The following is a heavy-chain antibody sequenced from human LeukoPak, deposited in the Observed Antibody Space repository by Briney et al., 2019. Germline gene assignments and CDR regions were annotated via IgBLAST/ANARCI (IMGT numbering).Heavy chain of an antibody. V-gene: IGHV3-64*01. Sequence: GGSLRLSCVVSGXTFSSYAMHWVRQAPGKGLEYVSAISSNGGSTYYANSVKGRFTISRDNSKNTLYLQMGSLRVEDMAVYYCARASSGWYGYWGQGTLVTVSS. CDR3: ARASSGWYGY. CDR2: ISSNGGST. J-gene: IGHJ4*02. D-gene: IGHD6-19*01. CDR1: GXTFSSYA.